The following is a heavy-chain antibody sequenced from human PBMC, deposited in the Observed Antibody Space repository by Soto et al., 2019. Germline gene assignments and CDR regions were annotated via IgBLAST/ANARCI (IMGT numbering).Heavy chain of an antibody. CDR3: ARVSGSYYGYYYGMDV. J-gene: IGHJ6*02. CDR1: GGTFSSYA. D-gene: IGHD1-26*01. CDR2: IIPIFGTA. Sequence: ASVKVSCKASGGTFSSYAISWVRQAPGQGLEWMGGIIPIFGTANYAQKFQGRVTITADESTSTAYMELSSLRSEDTAVYYCARVSGSYYGYYYGMDVWGQGTTVTVSS. V-gene: IGHV1-69*13.